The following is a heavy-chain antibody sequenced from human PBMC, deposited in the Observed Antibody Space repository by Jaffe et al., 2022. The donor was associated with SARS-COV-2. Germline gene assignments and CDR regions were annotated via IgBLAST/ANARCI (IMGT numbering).Heavy chain of an antibody. J-gene: IGHJ3*02. CDR3: AADYYGSGSYYLSAFDI. CDR1: GGSISSSSYY. D-gene: IGHD3-10*01. Sequence: QLQLQESGPGLVKPSETLSLTCTVSGGSISSSSYYWGWIRQPPGKGLEWIGSIYYSGSTYYNPSLKSRVTISVDTSKNQFSLKLSSVTAADTAVYYCAADYYGSGSYYLSAFDIWGQGTMVTVSS. V-gene: IGHV4-39*01. CDR2: IYYSGST.